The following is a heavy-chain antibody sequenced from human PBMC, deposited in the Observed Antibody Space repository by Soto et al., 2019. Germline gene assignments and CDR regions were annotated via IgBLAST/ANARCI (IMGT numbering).Heavy chain of an antibody. D-gene: IGHD2-15*01. CDR2: ISYDGSNK. CDR1: GFTFRSYG. J-gene: IGHJ6*02. V-gene: IGHV3-30*18. Sequence: GGSLRLSCAASGFTFRSYGMHWVRQAPGKGREWVAVISYDGSNKYYADSVKGRFTISRDNSKNTLYLQMNSLRAEDTAVYYCAKENDCSGGSCYGYYYYYGMDVWGQGTTVTVSS. CDR3: AKENDCSGGSCYGYYYYYGMDV.